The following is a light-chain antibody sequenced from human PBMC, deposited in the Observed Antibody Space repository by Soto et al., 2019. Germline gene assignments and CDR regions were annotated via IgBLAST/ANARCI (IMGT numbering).Light chain of an antibody. V-gene: IGKV3-11*01. CDR1: QSVSRY. CDR2: DAS. J-gene: IGKJ5*01. CDR3: QQRSNWPIT. Sequence: EIVLTQSPATLSLSPGERATLSCMASQSVSRYLAWYQQKPGQAPRLLIYDASNRATGIPARFSGSGSGTDFTLTISRLEPEDFAVYYCQQRSNWPITFGQGTLLEIK.